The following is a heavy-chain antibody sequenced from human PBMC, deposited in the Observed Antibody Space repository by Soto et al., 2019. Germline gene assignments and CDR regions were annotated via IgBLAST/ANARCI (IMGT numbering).Heavy chain of an antibody. CDR1: GFPFSSYA. Sequence: GGSLRLSCAASGFPFSSYAMTWVRQAPGKGLEWVSHIAATNGNTYYSDSVKGRFTISRDNSKNALYLQMNSLRAEDTAVYYCAKRITRYSLSLWGQGPLVPVSS. CDR3: AKRITRYSLSL. D-gene: IGHD1-26*01. J-gene: IGHJ4*02. V-gene: IGHV3-23*01. CDR2: IAATNGNT.